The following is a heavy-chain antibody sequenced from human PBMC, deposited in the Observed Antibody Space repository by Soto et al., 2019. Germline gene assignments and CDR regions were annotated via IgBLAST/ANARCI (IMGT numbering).Heavy chain of an antibody. J-gene: IGHJ4*02. Sequence: QVQLQQWGAGLLKPSETLSLTCAVYGGSFSGYYWSWIRQPPGKGLEWIGEINHSGSTNYNPSLKSRVTISVHTSKNQLSLKLSSVTAADTAVYYCARWGSGWYYFDYWGQGTLVTVSS. CDR2: INHSGST. V-gene: IGHV4-34*01. CDR1: GGSFSGYY. CDR3: ARWGSGWYYFDY. D-gene: IGHD6-19*01.